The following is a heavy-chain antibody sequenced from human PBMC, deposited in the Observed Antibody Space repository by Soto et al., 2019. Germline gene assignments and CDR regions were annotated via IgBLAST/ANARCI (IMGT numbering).Heavy chain of an antibody. CDR2: IYYTGST. CDR3: ARGSFSSSSSWFDP. CDR1: GDSVTSGDYY. Sequence: SETLSLTCIVSGDSVTSGDYYWSWIRQHPGKGLEWIGYIYYTGSTYYNPSLQTRVTISVDTSKNQFSLKLSSVTAADTAVYYCARGSFSSSSSWFDPWGKGTLVTVSS. V-gene: IGHV4-31*03. D-gene: IGHD6-6*01. J-gene: IGHJ5*02.